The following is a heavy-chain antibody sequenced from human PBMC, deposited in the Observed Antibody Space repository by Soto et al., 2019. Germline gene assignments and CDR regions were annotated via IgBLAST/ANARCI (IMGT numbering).Heavy chain of an antibody. D-gene: IGHD3-3*01. CDR1: GFTFSSSA. J-gene: IGHJ4*02. CDR3: ARDKRDLRFLESAYYFDY. Sequence: QVQLVESGGGVVQPGRSLRLSCAASGFTFSSSAMHWVRQAPGKGLEWVAVISYDGSNKYYADSVKGRFTISRDNSKNTLYLQMNRLLAEDTAVYYCARDKRDLRFLESAYYFDYWGQGTLVTLSS. V-gene: IGHV3-30-3*01. CDR2: ISYDGSNK.